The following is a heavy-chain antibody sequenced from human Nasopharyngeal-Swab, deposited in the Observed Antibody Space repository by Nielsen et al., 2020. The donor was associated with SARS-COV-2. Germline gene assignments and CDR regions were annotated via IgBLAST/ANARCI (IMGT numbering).Heavy chain of an antibody. CDR2: FDPDDGEP. J-gene: IGHJ6*02. Sequence: ASVKVSCKVSGYTLTELSMHWVRQAPGKGLEWMGGFDPDDGEPIYAQKFQGRVTMTEDPSTDTAYMDLSSLRSADTAVYYCARDQAGTIFGVVIMNYGMDVWGQGTTVTVSS. CDR1: GYTLTELS. CDR3: ARDQAGTIFGVVIMNYGMDV. D-gene: IGHD3-3*01. V-gene: IGHV1-24*01.